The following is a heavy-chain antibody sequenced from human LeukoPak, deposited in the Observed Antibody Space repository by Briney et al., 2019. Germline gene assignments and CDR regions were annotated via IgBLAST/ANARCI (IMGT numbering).Heavy chain of an antibody. Sequence: ASVKVSCKASGYTFTSYYMHWVRQAPGQGLEWMGIINPSGGSTSYAQKFQGRVTMTRDTSTGTVYMELSSLRSEDTAVYYCARDLRDYYDSSGYVAPFDLWGRGTLVTVSS. CDR2: INPSGGST. CDR1: GYTFTSYY. J-gene: IGHJ2*01. V-gene: IGHV1-46*01. CDR3: ARDLRDYYDSSGYVAPFDL. D-gene: IGHD3-22*01.